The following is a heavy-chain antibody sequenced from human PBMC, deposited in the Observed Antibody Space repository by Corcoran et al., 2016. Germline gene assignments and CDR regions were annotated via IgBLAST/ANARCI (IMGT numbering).Heavy chain of an antibody. V-gene: IGHV3-13*01. CDR1: GFTFSKYD. Sequence: DVPLVESGGDLLQHGGSLRLSCAACGFTFSKYDMPWDRQPTGKSQEWVTSIGVTGDTYYTASVKGRYPISRETVKTSAYLQMNSLRVEDTASDYCVRECGGDSDYWGQGTLVT. CDR3: VRECGGDSDY. CDR2: IGVTGDT. J-gene: IGHJ4*02. D-gene: IGHD3-16*01.